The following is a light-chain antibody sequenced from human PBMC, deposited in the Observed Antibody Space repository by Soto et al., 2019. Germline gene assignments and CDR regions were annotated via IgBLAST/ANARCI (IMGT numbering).Light chain of an antibody. CDR1: QSVYEY. V-gene: IGKV3-11*01. CDR3: QQRSKWVT. Sequence: EVLLTQSPATLSLSPGERATLSCRASQSVYEYFAWYQQKPGQAPRLLIYDASNRATGIPARFSGRGSGTDFSLTISSLEPEDFAVYYCQQRSKWVTFGRGTKVDIK. CDR2: DAS. J-gene: IGKJ4*01.